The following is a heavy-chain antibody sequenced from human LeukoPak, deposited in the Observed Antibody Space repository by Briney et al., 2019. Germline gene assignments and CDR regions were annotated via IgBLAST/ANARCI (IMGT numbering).Heavy chain of an antibody. J-gene: IGHJ4*02. CDR3: AKDLDLVGATVGY. D-gene: IGHD1-26*01. Sequence: GGSLRLSCAASGFTFSSYAMNWVRQAPGRGLEWVSTIIGSGVSTFYADSVKGRFTISRDNSKNTLYLQVNSMRAEDTAVYYCAKDLDLVGATVGYWGQGTLVTVSS. CDR1: GFTFSSYA. V-gene: IGHV3-23*01. CDR2: IIGSGVST.